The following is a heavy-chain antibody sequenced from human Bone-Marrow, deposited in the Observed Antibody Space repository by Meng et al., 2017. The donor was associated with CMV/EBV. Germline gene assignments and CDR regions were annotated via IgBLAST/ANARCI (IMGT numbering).Heavy chain of an antibody. V-gene: IGHV3-21*01. CDR2: ISSGSSYI. J-gene: IGHJ4*02. CDR3: AKDVIAAAGTPFYFDY. CDR1: GFTFSSYT. Sequence: GESLKISCAASGFTFSSYTMNWVRQAPGKGLEWVSSISSGSSYIFYADSVKGRFTISRDNAKNSLYLQMDSLRAKDTAVYYCAKDVIAAAGTPFYFDYWGRGTLVTVSS. D-gene: IGHD6-13*01.